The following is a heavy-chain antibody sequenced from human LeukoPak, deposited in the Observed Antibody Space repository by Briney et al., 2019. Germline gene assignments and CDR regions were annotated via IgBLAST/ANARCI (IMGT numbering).Heavy chain of an antibody. J-gene: IGHJ4*02. CDR3: AKDRLDGYNPIDY. Sequence: GGSLRLSCEASGFTFTTYSMTWVRQAPGKGLEWVSIISSGSSAIFSADALKGRFTISRDDAKNLLYLDMNSLRAEDTAVYYCAKDRLDGYNPIDYWGQGTLVTVSS. V-gene: IGHV3-21*01. D-gene: IGHD5-24*01. CDR1: GFTFTTYS. CDR2: ISSGSSAI.